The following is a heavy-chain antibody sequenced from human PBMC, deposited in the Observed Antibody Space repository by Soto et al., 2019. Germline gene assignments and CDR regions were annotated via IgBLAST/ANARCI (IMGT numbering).Heavy chain of an antibody. Sequence: GGSLRLSCAASGFTFSRYSMNWVRQAPGKGLEWVSSISSTTNYIYYADSMKGRFTVSRDNAKNSVYLDMNSLSAEDTALYYCARESEDLTSNFDYWGQETLVTVSS. J-gene: IGHJ4*02. CDR3: ARESEDLTSNFDY. V-gene: IGHV3-21*01. CDR1: GFTFSRYS. CDR2: ISSTTNYI.